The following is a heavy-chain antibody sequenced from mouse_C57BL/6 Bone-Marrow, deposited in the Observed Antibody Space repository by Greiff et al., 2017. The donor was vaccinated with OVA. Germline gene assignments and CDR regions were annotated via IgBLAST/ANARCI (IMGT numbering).Heavy chain of an antibody. Sequence: VQLQQSGPVLVKPGASVKMSCKASGYTFTDYYMNWVKQSHGKSLEWIGVINPYNGGTSYNQKFKGKATLTVDKSSSTAYMELNSLTSEDSAVYYCARGYYGSKRRYFDYWGQGTTLTVSS. D-gene: IGHD1-1*01. J-gene: IGHJ2*01. V-gene: IGHV1-19*01. CDR2: INPYNGGT. CDR3: ARGYYGSKRRYFDY. CDR1: GYTFTDYY.